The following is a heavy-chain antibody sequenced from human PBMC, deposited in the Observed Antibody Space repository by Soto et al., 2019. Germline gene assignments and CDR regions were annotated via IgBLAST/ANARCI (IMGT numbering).Heavy chain of an antibody. V-gene: IGHV1-18*04. J-gene: IGHJ4*02. CDR1: GYTFAISG. Sequence: QVQLVQSGAEVKKPGASVKVSCKTSGYTFAISGISWVRQAPGHGLEWMGWISAYKRNTNYAQKLQGRLTMTTDSSTSTAYMELRSLRADDTAVYYCARVYGSGTQAAFFFDYWGQGTLVTVSS. D-gene: IGHD3-10*01. CDR2: ISAYKRNT. CDR3: ARVYGSGTQAAFFFDY.